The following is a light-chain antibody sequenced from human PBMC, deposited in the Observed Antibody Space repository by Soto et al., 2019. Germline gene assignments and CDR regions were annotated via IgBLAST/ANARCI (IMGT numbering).Light chain of an antibody. V-gene: IGKV1-8*01. CDR2: AAS. Sequence: AIRMTQSPSSFSASTGDRVTITCRASQGISSYLAWYQQKPGKAPKLLIYAASTLQSGVPSRFSGRGSGTDFTRTISCLQSEDFATYYCQQYYSYPWTFGQGTKVEIK. J-gene: IGKJ1*01. CDR3: QQYYSYPWT. CDR1: QGISSY.